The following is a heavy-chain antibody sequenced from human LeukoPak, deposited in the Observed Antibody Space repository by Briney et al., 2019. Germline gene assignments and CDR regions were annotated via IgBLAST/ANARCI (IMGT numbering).Heavy chain of an antibody. D-gene: IGHD1-26*01. CDR2: IYYSGST. CDR3: ATTTSGGDAFDI. CDR1: GGSINSYY. J-gene: IGHJ3*02. V-gene: IGHV4-59*01. Sequence: SETLSLTCTVSGGSINSYYWSWIRQPPGKGLEWIGYIYYSGSTNYNPSLKSRVTISVDTSRNQFSLKLTSVTAADTAVYYCATTTSGGDAFDIWGQGTMVTVSS.